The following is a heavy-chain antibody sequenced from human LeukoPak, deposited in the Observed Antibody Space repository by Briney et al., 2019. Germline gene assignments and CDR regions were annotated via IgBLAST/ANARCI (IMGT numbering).Heavy chain of an antibody. CDR3: ARQDYDFWSGYSSIDY. V-gene: IGHV1-2*02. J-gene: IGHJ4*02. Sequence: GASVKVSCKASGYTFTGYYMHWVRQAPGQGLEWMGWINPNSGGTNYAQKFQGRVTMTRDTSISTAYMELSRLRSDDTAVYYCARQDYDFWSGYSSIDYWGQGTLVTVSS. CDR1: GYTFTGYY. CDR2: INPNSGGT. D-gene: IGHD3-3*01.